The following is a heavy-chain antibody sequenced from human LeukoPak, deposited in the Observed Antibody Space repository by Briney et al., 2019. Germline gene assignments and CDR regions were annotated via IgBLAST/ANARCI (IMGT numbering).Heavy chain of an antibody. D-gene: IGHD3-22*01. CDR2: INHSGST. CDR3: ARGRGFFNSGFYVDY. J-gene: IGHJ4*02. CDR1: CGSFSGYY. V-gene: IGHV4-34*01. Sequence: ETLSLTCAVYCGSFSGYYWSWIRQPPGKGLEWIGEINHSGSTNYNPSLKSRVTISVDTSKNQFSLKLSSVTAADTAVYYCARGRGFFNSGFYVDYWGQGTLVTVSS.